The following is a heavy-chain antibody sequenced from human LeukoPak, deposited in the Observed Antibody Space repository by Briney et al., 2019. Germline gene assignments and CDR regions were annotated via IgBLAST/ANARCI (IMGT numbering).Heavy chain of an antibody. V-gene: IGHV3-23*01. CDR3: AKRYSDYYGSGSYNYFDY. CDR2: ISGSGGST. J-gene: IGHJ4*02. CDR1: GFTFSSYA. D-gene: IGHD3-10*01. Sequence: GGSLRLSCAASGFTFSSYAMSWVRQAPGKGLEWVSAISGSGGSTYYADSVKGRFTISRDNSKNTLYLQMNSLRAEDTAVYYCAKRYSDYYGSGSYNYFDYWGQGTLVTVSS.